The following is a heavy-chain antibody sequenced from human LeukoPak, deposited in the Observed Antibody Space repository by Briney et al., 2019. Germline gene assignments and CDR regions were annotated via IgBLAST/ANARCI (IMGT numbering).Heavy chain of an antibody. CDR1: VFTFSSYG. CDR3: AKDGSKDGYNWGYGDY. CDR2: ISYDGSNK. V-gene: IGHV3-30*18. J-gene: IGHJ4*02. D-gene: IGHD5-24*01. Sequence: GRSLRLSCAASVFTFSSYGMHWARQAPGKGLEGVAVISYDGSNKYYEASVKGRFTISRDNSKNTLYLQMNSLRAEDTAVYYCAKDGSKDGYNWGYGDYWGQGTLVTVSS.